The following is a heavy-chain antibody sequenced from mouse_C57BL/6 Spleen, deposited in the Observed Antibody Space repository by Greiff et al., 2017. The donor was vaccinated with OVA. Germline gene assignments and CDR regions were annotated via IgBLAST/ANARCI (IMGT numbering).Heavy chain of an antibody. J-gene: IGHJ4*01. D-gene: IGHD2-2*01. CDR2: IRNKANGYTT. V-gene: IGHV7-3*01. CDR3: ARYMVTNYAMDY. CDR1: GFTFTDYY. Sequence: EVKLVESGGGLVQPGGSLSLSCAASGFTFTDYYMSWVRQPPGKALEWLGFIRNKANGYTTEYSASVKGRFTISRDKSQSILYLQMNALRAEDSATYYCARYMVTNYAMDYWGQGTSVTVSS.